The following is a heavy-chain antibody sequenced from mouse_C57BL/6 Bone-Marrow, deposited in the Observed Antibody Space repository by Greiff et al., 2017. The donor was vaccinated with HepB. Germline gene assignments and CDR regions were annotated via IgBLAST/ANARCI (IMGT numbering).Heavy chain of an antibody. V-gene: IGHV10-1*01. CDR1: GFSFNTYA. Sequence: EVKVVESGGGLVQPKGSLKLSCAASGFSFNTYAMNWVRQAPGKGLEWVARIRSKSNNYATYYADSVKDRFTISRDDSESMLYLQMNNLKTEDTAMYYCVSYYGPYAMDYWGQGTSVTVSS. CDR2: IRSKSNNYAT. CDR3: VSYYGPYAMDY. J-gene: IGHJ4*01. D-gene: IGHD1-1*01.